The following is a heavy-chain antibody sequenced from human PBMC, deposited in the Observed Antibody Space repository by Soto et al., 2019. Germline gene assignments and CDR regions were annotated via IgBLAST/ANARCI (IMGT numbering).Heavy chain of an antibody. J-gene: IGHJ4*02. CDR3: ARGTGGATSSGKDQFDY. CDR1: GFIFGNFW. CDR2: IKQDGSEK. D-gene: IGHD1-26*01. V-gene: IGHV3-7*01. Sequence: EVQLVESGGGLVQPGGSLRLSCAGSGFIFGNFWMTWVRQAPGKGLEWVANIKQDGSEKYYVDSVKGRFTISRDNVKNSMYRQMNSLRSEATAVYYCARGTGGATSSGKDQFDYWGQGTLVPVSS.